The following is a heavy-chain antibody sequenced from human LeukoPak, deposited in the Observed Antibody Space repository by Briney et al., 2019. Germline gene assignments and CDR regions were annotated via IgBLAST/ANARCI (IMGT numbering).Heavy chain of an antibody. J-gene: IGHJ4*02. CDR3: ARALWFGDQSYHY. V-gene: IGHV1-2*02. Sequence: ASVKVSCKASGYTFTGYYMHWVRQAPGQGLEWMGWINPNSGGTNYAQKLQGRVTMTRDTSISTAYMELSRLRSDDTAVYYCARALWFGDQSYHYWGQGTLVTVSS. CDR2: INPNSGGT. CDR1: GYTFTGYY. D-gene: IGHD3-10*01.